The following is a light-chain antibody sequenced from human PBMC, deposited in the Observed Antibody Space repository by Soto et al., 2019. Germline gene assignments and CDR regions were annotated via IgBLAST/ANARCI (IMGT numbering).Light chain of an antibody. CDR2: DAS. Sequence: EIVLTQSPAILSMSPGERATLSCRASQSVSSYFAWYQQKPGQAPRLLIYDASNRATGVPARFSGSGSGTDFTLTISSLEPEDFAIYYCQQRRSWPVTFGQGTKVEIK. V-gene: IGKV3-11*01. CDR3: QQRRSWPVT. J-gene: IGKJ1*01. CDR1: QSVSSY.